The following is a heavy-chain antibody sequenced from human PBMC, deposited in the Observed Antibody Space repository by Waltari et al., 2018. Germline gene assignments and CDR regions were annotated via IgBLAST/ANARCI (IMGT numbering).Heavy chain of an antibody. D-gene: IGHD1-26*01. CDR1: SGSINIVSYY. V-gene: IGHV4-39*07. CDR3: ARSVVGSNDAFDI. J-gene: IGHJ3*02. CDR2: IYSSGAT. Sequence: QLQLQESGPGLVKPSETLALTCTVSSGSINIVSYYWVWIRQPPGKGLEYFGSIYSSGATYYRPSLKSRVIISLDTSKNQFSLKLRSVTAADTAVYYCARSVVGSNDAFDIWGQGTMVSVS.